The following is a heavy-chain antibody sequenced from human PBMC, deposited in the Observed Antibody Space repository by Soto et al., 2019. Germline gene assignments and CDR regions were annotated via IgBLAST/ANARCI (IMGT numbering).Heavy chain of an antibody. CDR3: AKVHLYYDSRRDSDYFDY. Sequence: VGSLRLSCAASGFTFSSYGMHWVRQAPGKGLEWVAVISYDGSNKYYADSVKGRFTISRDNSKNTLYLQMNSLRAEDTAVYYCAKVHLYYDSRRDSDYFDYWGQGTLVTVSS. V-gene: IGHV3-30*18. CDR1: GFTFSSYG. J-gene: IGHJ4*02. CDR2: ISYDGSNK. D-gene: IGHD3-22*01.